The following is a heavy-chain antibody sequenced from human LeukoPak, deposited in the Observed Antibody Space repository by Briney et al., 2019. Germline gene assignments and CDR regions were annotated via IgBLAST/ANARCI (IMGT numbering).Heavy chain of an antibody. V-gene: IGHV4-59*11. CDR1: GGSISGHY. CDR3: ARDVGYCSGGSCYPGTTYGMDV. D-gene: IGHD2-15*01. Sequence: SETLSLTCTVSGGSISGHYWSWIRQPPGKGLEWLGYIYHSGSTRYNPSLKSRVTISVDTSKNHFSLNLRSLTSADTAVYYCARDVGYCSGGSCYPGTTYGMDVWGQGTTVTVSS. J-gene: IGHJ6*02. CDR2: IYHSGST.